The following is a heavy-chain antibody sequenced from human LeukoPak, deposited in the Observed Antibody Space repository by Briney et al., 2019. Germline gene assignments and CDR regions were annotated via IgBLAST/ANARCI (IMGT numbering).Heavy chain of an antibody. D-gene: IGHD3-9*01. J-gene: IGHJ4*01. CDR3: AREDILTGYYY. CDR1: GYTFSSYS. CDR2: ISSSSSYI. Sequence: GGSLRLSCAASGYTFSSYSMNWLRQAPGKGLEWVSSISSSSSYIYYADSVKGRFTISRDNAKNSLYLQMNSLRAEDTAVYYCAREDILTGYYYGGQGTLVTVS. V-gene: IGHV3-21*01.